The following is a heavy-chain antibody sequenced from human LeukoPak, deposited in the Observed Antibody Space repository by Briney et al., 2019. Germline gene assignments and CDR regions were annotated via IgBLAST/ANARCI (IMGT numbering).Heavy chain of an antibody. D-gene: IGHD4-17*01. J-gene: IGHJ3*02. Sequence: SVKVSCKASGGTFSSYAISWVRQAPGQGLEWMGGIIPIFGTANYAQKFQGRVTITADESTSTAYMELSSLRSEDTAVYYCARDLLTTKAFDIWGQGTMATVSS. CDR1: GGTFSSYA. CDR2: IIPIFGTA. CDR3: ARDLLTTKAFDI. V-gene: IGHV1-69*13.